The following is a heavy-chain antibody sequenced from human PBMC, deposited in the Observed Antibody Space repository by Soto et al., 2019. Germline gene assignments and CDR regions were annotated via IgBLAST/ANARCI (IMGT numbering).Heavy chain of an antibody. CDR1: GFTFSNYW. CDR2: IKQDGSEN. J-gene: IGHJ4*02. D-gene: IGHD3-3*01. CDR3: ARGAGGYYLYYFDY. Sequence: PGGSLRLYCAASGFTFSNYWMSWVRQAPGEGLEWVANIKQDGSENSYVDSVKGRFTISRDNAKNSVYLQMNSLRAEDTAVYYCARGAGGYYLYYFDYWGQGT. V-gene: IGHV3-7*02.